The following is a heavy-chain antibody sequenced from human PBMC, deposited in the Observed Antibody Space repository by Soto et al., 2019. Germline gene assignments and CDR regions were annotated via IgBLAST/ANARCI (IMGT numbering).Heavy chain of an antibody. V-gene: IGHV3-30-3*01. CDR2: ISYDGSNK. Sequence: GGSLRLSCAASGFTFSSYAMHWVRQAPGKGLEWVAVISYDGSNKYYADSVKGRFTISRDNSKNTLYLQMNSLRAEDTAVYYCARASDYSGPYYFDYWGQGTLVTVSS. CDR3: ARASDYSGPYYFDY. J-gene: IGHJ4*02. D-gene: IGHD4-17*01. CDR1: GFTFSSYA.